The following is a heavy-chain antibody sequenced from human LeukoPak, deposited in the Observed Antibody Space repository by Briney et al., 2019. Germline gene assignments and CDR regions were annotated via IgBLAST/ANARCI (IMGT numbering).Heavy chain of an antibody. J-gene: IGHJ4*02. CDR1: GGSFSGYY. D-gene: IGHD1-26*01. CDR3: AREARGSYYLRWDYFDY. Sequence: SETLFLTCAVYGGSFSGYYWSSIRQPPGKGLEWIGETNHSGSTNYNPSLKSRVIISVDTSKNQFSLKLSAVTAPGTAVYYCAREARGSYYLRWDYFDYWGQGTLVTVSS. V-gene: IGHV4-34*01. CDR2: TNHSGST.